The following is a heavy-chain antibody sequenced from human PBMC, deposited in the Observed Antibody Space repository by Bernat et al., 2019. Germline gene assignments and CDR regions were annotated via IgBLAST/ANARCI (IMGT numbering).Heavy chain of an antibody. CDR2: INHSGST. D-gene: IGHD3-10*01. CDR3: ARGASSSAFAFDF. V-gene: IGHV4-34*01. Sequence: QVQLQQWGAGLLKPSETLSLTCAVYGGSFSGYYWTWVRQSPGKGLEWIGEINHSGSTNYNPSLKSRVTISVDSSKNQFSLKLSSVTAADTAVYYCARGASSSAFAFDFWGQGIPVTVSS. J-gene: IGHJ4*02. CDR1: GGSFSGYY.